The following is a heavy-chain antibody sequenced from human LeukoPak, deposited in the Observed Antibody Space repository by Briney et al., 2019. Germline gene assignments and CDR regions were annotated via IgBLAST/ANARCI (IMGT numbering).Heavy chain of an antibody. CDR3: ASQAILAAADTDY. J-gene: IGHJ4*02. D-gene: IGHD6-13*01. Sequence: PSETLSLTCTVSGGSISSSNYYWGWIRQPPGKGLECIGSIYHSGTTYYNPSLKSRVTISVDTSKNQFSLKLSSVTAADTAIYYCASQAILAAADTDYWGQGTLVTVSS. CDR2: IYHSGTT. V-gene: IGHV4-39*01. CDR1: GGSISSSNYY.